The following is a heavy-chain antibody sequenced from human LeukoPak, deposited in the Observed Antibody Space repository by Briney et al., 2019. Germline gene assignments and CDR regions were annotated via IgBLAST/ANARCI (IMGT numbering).Heavy chain of an antibody. Sequence: GRSLRLSCAASGFTFGDYAMHWVRQAAGRAPEWVAVIAHDGDTKYYADSVKGRFTISRDNSRNMLYLQMSSLRVDDTAMYYCARDPIEGAPDYFDYWGQGTLVTVSS. D-gene: IGHD1-14*01. CDR1: GFTFGDYA. V-gene: IGHV3-30-3*01. CDR3: ARDPIEGAPDYFDY. J-gene: IGHJ4*02. CDR2: IAHDGDTK.